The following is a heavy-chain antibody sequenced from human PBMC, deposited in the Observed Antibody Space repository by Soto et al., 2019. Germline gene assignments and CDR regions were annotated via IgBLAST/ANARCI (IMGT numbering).Heavy chain of an antibody. D-gene: IGHD3-16*01. Sequence: SETLSLTCTVSGDSIRSGGYYWSWIRQHPGKGLEWIGYIYYTGNTYYNPSLKSRLTISLDTSKNQFSLNLRSVTAADTAVYYCASYRGALYFESWGPGILVTVSS. CDR3: ASYRGALYFES. CDR2: IYYTGNT. V-gene: IGHV4-31*03. J-gene: IGHJ4*02. CDR1: GDSIRSGGYY.